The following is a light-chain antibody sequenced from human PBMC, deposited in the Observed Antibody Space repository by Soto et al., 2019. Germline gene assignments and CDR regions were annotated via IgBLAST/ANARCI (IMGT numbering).Light chain of an antibody. CDR3: QSYDSSLSGYV. Sequence: QSVLTQPPSVSGAPGQRVTISCTGSSSNIGAGYDVHWYRQLPGTAPKLLIYGNSNRPSGVPDRFSRSKSGTSASLAITGLQAEDEADYYCQSYDSSLSGYVFGTGTKVTAL. J-gene: IGLJ1*01. CDR2: GNS. V-gene: IGLV1-40*01. CDR1: SSNIGAGYD.